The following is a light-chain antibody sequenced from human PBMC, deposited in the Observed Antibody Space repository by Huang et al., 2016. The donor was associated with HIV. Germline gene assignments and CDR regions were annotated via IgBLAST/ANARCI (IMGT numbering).Light chain of an antibody. CDR2: DAS. J-gene: IGKJ2*01. Sequence: EIVLTQSPATLSLSPGARATLSCRASQSVSTYVAWYQQKPGQAPRLLIYDASKRATGIPARFSGSGSGTDFTLTISNLEPEDFAVYYCQQRSNWPPMYTFGQGTKLEIK. CDR1: QSVSTY. V-gene: IGKV3-11*01. CDR3: QQRSNWPPMYT.